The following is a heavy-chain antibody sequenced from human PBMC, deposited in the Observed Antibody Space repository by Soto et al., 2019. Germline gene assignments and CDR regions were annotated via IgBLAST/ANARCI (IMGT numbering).Heavy chain of an antibody. CDR2: INPSGGST. CDR1: GYTFTSYY. CDR3: ARVGYYDSSGYSPAGAFDI. J-gene: IGHJ3*02. V-gene: IGHV1-46*01. D-gene: IGHD3-22*01. Sequence: EASVKVSCKASGYTFTSYYMHWVRQAPGQGLEWMGIINPSGGSTSYAQKFQGRVTMTRDTSTSTVYMELSSLRSEDTAVYYCARVGYYDSSGYSPAGAFDIWGQGTMVTVSS.